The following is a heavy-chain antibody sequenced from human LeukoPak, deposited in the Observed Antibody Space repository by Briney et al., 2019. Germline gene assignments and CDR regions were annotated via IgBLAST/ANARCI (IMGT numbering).Heavy chain of an antibody. D-gene: IGHD3-3*01. CDR1: GGSFSGYY. Sequence: SETLSLTCAVYGGSFSGYYWSWIRQPPGKGLEWIGYFYYSGSTNYNPSLKSRVTVSVDTSKNQFSLKLTSVTAADTAVYYCARTMKGDFWSSDSYYAYYYMDVWGKGTTVTVSS. J-gene: IGHJ6*03. CDR2: FYYSGST. CDR3: ARTMKGDFWSSDSYYAYYYMDV. V-gene: IGHV4-59*01.